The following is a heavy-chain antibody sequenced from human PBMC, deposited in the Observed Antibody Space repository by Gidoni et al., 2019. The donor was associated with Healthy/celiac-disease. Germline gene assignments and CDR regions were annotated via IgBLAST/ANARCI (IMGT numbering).Heavy chain of an antibody. CDR3: ARHGTVYSNYLGYMDV. D-gene: IGHD4-4*01. V-gene: IGHV5-51*01. CDR1: GYSFTSYW. J-gene: IGHJ6*03. Sequence: EVQLVQSGAEVKKPGESLKISCKGSGYSFTSYWIGGVRQMPGKGLEWMGIIYPGDSDTRYSPSFQGQVTISADKSISNAYLQWSSLKASDTAMYYCARHGTVYSNYLGYMDVWGKGTTVTVSS. CDR2: IYPGDSDT.